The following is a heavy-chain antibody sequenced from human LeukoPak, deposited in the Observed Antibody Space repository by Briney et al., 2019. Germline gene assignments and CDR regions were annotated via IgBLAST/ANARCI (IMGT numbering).Heavy chain of an antibody. J-gene: IGHJ4*02. CDR3: AKASLNYDSSGYYSDLDY. CDR1: GFMFSSYA. V-gene: IGHV3-23*01. D-gene: IGHD3-22*01. CDR2: ISRSGGGS. Sequence: QTGGSLRLSCVGSGFMFSSYAMSWVRQAPGKGLEWVSSISRSGGGSYYADSVKGRFTISRDNSKNTLYLQMNSLRAEDMAVYFCAKASLNYDSSGYYSDLDYWGQGTLVTVSS.